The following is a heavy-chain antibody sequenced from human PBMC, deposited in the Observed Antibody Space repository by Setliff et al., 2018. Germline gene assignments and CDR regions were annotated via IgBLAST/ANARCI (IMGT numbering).Heavy chain of an antibody. J-gene: IGHJ6*02. V-gene: IGHV1-46*01. CDR2: INPSGGST. D-gene: IGHD2-2*01. CDR3: ARGLYCSSTSCYPFYYYYYGMDV. Sequence: GASVKVSCKASGYTFTDYYMHWVRQAPGQGLEWMGIINPSGGSTSYAQKFQGRVTMTRDTSTSTVYMELSSLRSEDTAVYYCARGLYCSSTSCYPFYYYYYGMDVWGQGTTVTV. CDR1: GYTFTDYY.